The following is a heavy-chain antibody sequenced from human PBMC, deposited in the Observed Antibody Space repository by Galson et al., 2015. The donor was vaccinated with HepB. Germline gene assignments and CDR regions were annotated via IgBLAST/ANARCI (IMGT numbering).Heavy chain of an antibody. J-gene: IGHJ4*02. CDR1: GFTFSVYT. V-gene: IGHV3-23*01. Sequence: SLRLSCAASGFTFSVYTLNWVRQAPGKGLEWVSAVRGSGTGTRYADSVKGRFTISRDDSKNTVFLQLNSLRAEDTAIYYCAKDSGFGGEDYWGQGILVTVSS. CDR2: VRGSGTGT. D-gene: IGHD3-16*01. CDR3: AKDSGFGGEDY.